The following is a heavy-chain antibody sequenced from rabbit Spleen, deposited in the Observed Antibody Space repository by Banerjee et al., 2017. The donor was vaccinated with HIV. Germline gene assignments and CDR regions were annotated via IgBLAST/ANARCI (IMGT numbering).Heavy chain of an antibody. J-gene: IGHJ3*01. CDR3: ARDGAGGSYFAL. V-gene: IGHV1S45*01. CDR2: INAVTGKA. D-gene: IGHD8-1*01. CDR1: GFDFSNKAV. Sequence: QEQLVESGGGLVQPEGSLTLTCSASGFDFSNKAVMCWVRQTPGKGLEWIACINAVTGKAVYASWAKGRFTFSKTSSTTVTLQMTSLTAADTATYFCARDGAGGSYFALWGQGTLVTVS.